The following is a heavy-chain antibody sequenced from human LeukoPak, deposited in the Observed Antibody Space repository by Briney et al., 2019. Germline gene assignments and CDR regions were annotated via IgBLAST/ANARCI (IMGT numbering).Heavy chain of an antibody. CDR1: GGTFSSYA. J-gene: IGHJ5*02. D-gene: IGHD5-12*01. V-gene: IGHV1-69*13. Sequence: ASVKVSCKASGGTFSSYAISWMRQAPGQGLEWIAGIIPIFGTANYAQKFQGRVTITADESTSTAYMELSSLRSEDTAVYYCASHRGYDRVSSNWFDPWGQGTLVTVSS. CDR2: IIPIFGTA. CDR3: ASHRGYDRVSSNWFDP.